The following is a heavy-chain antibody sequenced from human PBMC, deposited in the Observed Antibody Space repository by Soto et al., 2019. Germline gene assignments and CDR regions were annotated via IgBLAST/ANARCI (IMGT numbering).Heavy chain of an antibody. V-gene: IGHV3-48*01. CDR2: ISSSSSTI. Sequence: PGGSLRLSCAASGFTFSSYSMNWVRQAPGKGLEWVSYISSSSSTIYYADSVKGRFTISRDNAKNSLYLQMNSLRAEDTAVYYCARGAPPDDYWGQGTLVTVSS. J-gene: IGHJ4*02. CDR3: ARGAPPDDY. CDR1: GFTFSSYS.